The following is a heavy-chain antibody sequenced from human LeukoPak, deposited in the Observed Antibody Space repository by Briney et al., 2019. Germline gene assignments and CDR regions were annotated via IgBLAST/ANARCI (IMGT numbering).Heavy chain of an antibody. CDR1: GYTFTGYY. J-gene: IGHJ6*03. D-gene: IGHD3-10*01. Sequence: ASVKVSCKASGYTFTGYYMHWVRQAPGQGLEWMGWINPNSGGTNYAQKFQGRVTMTRDTSISTAYMELSRLRSDDTAVYYCARGDYGSGSYHYYYYYMDVWGKGTTVTVS. CDR2: INPNSGGT. CDR3: ARGDYGSGSYHYYYYYMDV. V-gene: IGHV1-2*02.